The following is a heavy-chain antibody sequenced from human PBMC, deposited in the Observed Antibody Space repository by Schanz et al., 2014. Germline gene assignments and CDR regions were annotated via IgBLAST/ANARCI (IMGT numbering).Heavy chain of an antibody. CDR3: ATIGVNDYWRFGLDL. Sequence: QVQLMQSGAEMKKPGASVKVSCKASGYTFTGYSMHWVRQAPGQGLEWMGWINVYNGDTKFAKTFQDRVTLTTDTSTSTAYMELRSLRSDDTAVYYCATIGVNDYWRFGLDLWGQGTMVTVSS. CDR2: INVYNGDT. J-gene: IGHJ6*02. CDR1: GYTFTGYS. V-gene: IGHV1-18*04. D-gene: IGHD3-16*01.